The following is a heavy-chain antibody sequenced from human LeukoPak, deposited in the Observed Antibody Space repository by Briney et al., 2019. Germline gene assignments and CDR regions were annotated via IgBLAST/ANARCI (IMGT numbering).Heavy chain of an antibody. CDR3: ARDTAADAFDI. Sequence: AXXXVSCKASGYTFTGYYMHWVRQAPGQGLEWMGWINPNSGGTNYAQKFQGRVTMTRDTSISTAYMELSRLRSDDTAVYYCARDTAADAFDIWGQRTMVTVSS. D-gene: IGHD4-17*01. CDR2: INPNSGGT. J-gene: IGHJ3*02. V-gene: IGHV1-2*02. CDR1: GYTFTGYY.